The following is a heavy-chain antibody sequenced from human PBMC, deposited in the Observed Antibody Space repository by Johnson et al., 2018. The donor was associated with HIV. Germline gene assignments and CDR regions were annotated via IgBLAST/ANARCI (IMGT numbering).Heavy chain of an antibody. CDR2: VSYDGSKK. V-gene: IGHV3-30*18. D-gene: IGHD1-14*01. Sequence: QVQLVEYGGGVVQPGGSLRLSCVASGFTFSSYGMHWVRQAPGKGLEWVAIVSYDGSKKYYPDSVKGRFTISRDNSKNTLYLQMDSLRAEDTAVYYCAKIRTSGTGDAFDIWGQGTMVTVSS. CDR3: AKIRTSGTGDAFDI. J-gene: IGHJ3*02. CDR1: GFTFSSYG.